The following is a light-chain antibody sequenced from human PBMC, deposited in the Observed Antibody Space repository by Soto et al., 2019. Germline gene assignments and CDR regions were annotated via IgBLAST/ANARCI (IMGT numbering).Light chain of an antibody. CDR2: GAD. V-gene: IGKV3-15*01. J-gene: IGKJ1*01. Sequence: EIVMTQSPATLSVSPGERTTLSCRARHRDGNNLAWYQQQRGQAPRLLIDGADTRATGIPARFSGSGSGTDFTLTISSLQSEDFAVYYCHHYNYWPPKTFGQGTKVDIK. CDR1: HRDGNN. CDR3: HHYNYWPPKT.